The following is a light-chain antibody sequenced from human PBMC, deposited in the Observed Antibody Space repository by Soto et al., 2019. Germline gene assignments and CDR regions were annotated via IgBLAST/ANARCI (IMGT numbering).Light chain of an antibody. Sequence: DIQLTQSPSFLSASVGDRVTITCRASQGISSYLAWYQQKPGKAPKLLIYAASTLQSGVPSRFSGSGSGTEFTLTISSLQSEDFASYYCQQLNCHPPFGQGTKVDI. CDR2: AAS. J-gene: IGKJ1*01. V-gene: IGKV1-9*01. CDR1: QGISSY. CDR3: QQLNCHPP.